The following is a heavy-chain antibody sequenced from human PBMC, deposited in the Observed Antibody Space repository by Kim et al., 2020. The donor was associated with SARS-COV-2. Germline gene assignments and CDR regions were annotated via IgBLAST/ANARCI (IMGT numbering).Heavy chain of an antibody. Sequence: ERYYLDSVKGRVTISRDNTRNSLYLQMDSLRAEDTAIYFCARERILTGPDVWGQGTPVTVSS. CDR3: ARERILTGPDV. J-gene: IGHJ6*02. CDR2: ER. V-gene: IGHV3-7*01. D-gene: IGHD3-9*01.